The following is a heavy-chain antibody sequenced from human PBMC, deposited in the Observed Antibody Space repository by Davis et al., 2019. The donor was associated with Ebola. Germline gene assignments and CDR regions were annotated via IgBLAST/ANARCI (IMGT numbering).Heavy chain of an antibody. CDR1: GGTFSNSA. J-gene: IGHJ1*01. Sequence: SVKVSCKASGGTFSNSAISWVRQAPGQGLEWMGVIIPIFSTPDYSQKFQGRVRITADESTNTAYMELRSLRSDDTAVYYCARAPTMGYCTNGVCQDEYFQHWGQGTLVTVSS. CDR2: IIPIFSTP. V-gene: IGHV1-69*13. D-gene: IGHD2-8*01. CDR3: ARAPTMGYCTNGVCQDEYFQH.